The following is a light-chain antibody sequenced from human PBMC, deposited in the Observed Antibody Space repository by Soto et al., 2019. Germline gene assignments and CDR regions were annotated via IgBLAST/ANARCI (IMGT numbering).Light chain of an antibody. CDR1: SSNIGNNA. J-gene: IGLJ2*01. CDR3: AAWDDSLNGPL. Sequence: QSVLTQPPSVSEAPRQRVTISCSGSSSNIGNNAVNWYQQVPGKAPKLLIYYDDLLPSGVSDRFSGSKSGTSASLAISGLQSEDDADYYCAAWDDSLNGPLFGGGTKVTVL. CDR2: YDD. V-gene: IGLV1-36*01.